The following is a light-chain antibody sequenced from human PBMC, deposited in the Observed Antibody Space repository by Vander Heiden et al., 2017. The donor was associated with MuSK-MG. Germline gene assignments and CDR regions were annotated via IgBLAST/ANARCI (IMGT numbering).Light chain of an antibody. V-gene: IGKV3-20*01. Sequence: DIVLTQSPGTLSLSPGERATLSCRASQSVSSSYLAWYQQKPGQAPRLLIYGASSRATGIPDRFSRSGYGTDFTLTISRLEPEDFAVYYCPQDGSSPPVTFGQGTKLDIK. CDR3: PQDGSSPPVT. CDR1: QSVSSSY. J-gene: IGKJ2*01. CDR2: GAS.